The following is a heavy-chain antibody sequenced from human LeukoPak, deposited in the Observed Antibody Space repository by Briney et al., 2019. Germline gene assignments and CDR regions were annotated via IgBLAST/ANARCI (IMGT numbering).Heavy chain of an antibody. CDR1: GFTFSSYG. CDR2: ISGSGGST. Sequence: GGSLRLSCAASGFTFSSYGMRWVRQAPGKGLEWVSGISGSGGSTYYADSVKGRFTISRDNSKNTLYLQMNSLRAEDTAVYYCAKVRCSGGSCYSLDDAFDIWGQGTMVTVSS. V-gene: IGHV3-23*01. J-gene: IGHJ3*02. D-gene: IGHD2-15*01. CDR3: AKVRCSGGSCYSLDDAFDI.